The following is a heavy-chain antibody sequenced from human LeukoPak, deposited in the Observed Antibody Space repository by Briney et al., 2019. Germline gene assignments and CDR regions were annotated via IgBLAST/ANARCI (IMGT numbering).Heavy chain of an antibody. J-gene: IGHJ6*02. Sequence: GGSLRLSCAASGFTFSSYSMNWVRQAPGKGLEWAAVISYDGNKKYYADSVKGRFTISRDDSKNTLYFQMNSLRVEDTAVYYCAKDHIAAAGTGYYYGLDVWGQGTTVTVSS. CDR1: GFTFSSYS. CDR3: AKDHIAAAGTGYYYGLDV. CDR2: ISYDGNKK. D-gene: IGHD6-13*01. V-gene: IGHV3-30*18.